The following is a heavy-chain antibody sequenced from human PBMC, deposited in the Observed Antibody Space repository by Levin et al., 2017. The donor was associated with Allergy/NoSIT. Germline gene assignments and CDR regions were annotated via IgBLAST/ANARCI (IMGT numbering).Heavy chain of an antibody. CDR3: ARGGYCGSTNCYGLDY. J-gene: IGHJ4*02. CDR1: GFTFSTYS. CDR2: ISTTISTK. V-gene: IGHV3-48*01. D-gene: IGHD2-2*01. Sequence: GGSLRLSCAASGFTFSTYSMNWVRQAPGKGLEWISYISTTISTKYYADSVKGRFTISRDNAKNSLYLQMNSLRAEDTAVYYCARGGYCGSTNCYGLDYWGQGTVVTVSS.